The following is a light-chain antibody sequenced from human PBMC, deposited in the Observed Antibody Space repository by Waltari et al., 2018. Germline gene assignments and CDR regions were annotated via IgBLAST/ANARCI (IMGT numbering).Light chain of an antibody. CDR2: AAS. V-gene: IGKV1-39*01. CDR1: QSISSY. CDR3: QQYNIYWT. Sequence: DIQMTQSPSSLSASVGDRATITCRASQSISSYLNWYQQKPGKAPKLLIYAASSLQSGVPSRFSGSGSGTEFTLTISSLQPDDCATYYCQQYNIYWTFGQGTKVEIK. J-gene: IGKJ1*01.